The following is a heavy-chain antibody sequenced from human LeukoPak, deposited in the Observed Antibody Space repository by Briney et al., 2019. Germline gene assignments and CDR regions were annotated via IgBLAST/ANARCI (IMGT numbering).Heavy chain of an antibody. CDR3: ARDKGILTGYSYYMDV. J-gene: IGHJ6*03. D-gene: IGHD3-9*01. Sequence: GGSLRLSCTASGFTFSSYSMNWVRQAPGKGLEWVSAISGSGGSTYYADSVKGRFTISRDNSKNTLYLQMNSLRAEDTALYYCARDKGILTGYSYYMDVWGKGTTVTVSS. CDR2: ISGSGGST. CDR1: GFTFSSYS. V-gene: IGHV3-23*01.